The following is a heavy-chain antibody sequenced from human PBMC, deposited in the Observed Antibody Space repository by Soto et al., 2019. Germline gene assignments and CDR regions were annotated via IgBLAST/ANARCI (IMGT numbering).Heavy chain of an antibody. CDR2: ISWNSGSI. CDR1: GFTFDDYA. V-gene: IGHV3-9*01. Sequence: GGSLRLSCAASGFTFDDYAMHWVRQAPGKGLEWVSGISWNSGSIGYADSVKGRFTISRDNAKNSLYLQMNSLRAEDTALYYCAKGAFYSSSWYADYWGQGTLVTVSS. J-gene: IGHJ4*02. D-gene: IGHD6-13*01. CDR3: AKGAFYSSSWYADY.